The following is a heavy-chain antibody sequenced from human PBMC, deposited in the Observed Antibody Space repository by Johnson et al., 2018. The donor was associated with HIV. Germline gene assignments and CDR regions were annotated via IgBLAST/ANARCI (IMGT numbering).Heavy chain of an antibody. D-gene: IGHD3-10*01. V-gene: IGHV3-53*01. CDR3: ASPDYERYYGAFDI. CDR1: RFSVSSNY. CDR2: IYSGGRT. Sequence: VQLVESGGGLIQPGGSLRLSCAASRFSVSSNYMTWVRQAPGKGLEWVSVIYSGGRTYYADSVKGRFTISRDNSKNTLYLQMNSLRAEDTAVYYCASPDYERYYGAFDIWGQGTMVTVSS. J-gene: IGHJ3*02.